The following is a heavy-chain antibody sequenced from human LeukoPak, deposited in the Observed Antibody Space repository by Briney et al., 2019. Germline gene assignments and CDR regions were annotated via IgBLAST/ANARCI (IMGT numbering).Heavy chain of an antibody. Sequence: TGGSLRLSRAASGFTFHDYAIYWVRQAPGKGLEWVSLISGNGHTISYADSVRGRFTISRDNTKNSVYLQMDSLTTEDTAVYYCTRDDGASSLLDFWGQGTLVTVSS. CDR1: GFTFHDYA. CDR2: ISGNGHTI. V-gene: IGHV3-43*02. D-gene: IGHD3-16*02. J-gene: IGHJ4*02. CDR3: TRDDGASSLLDF.